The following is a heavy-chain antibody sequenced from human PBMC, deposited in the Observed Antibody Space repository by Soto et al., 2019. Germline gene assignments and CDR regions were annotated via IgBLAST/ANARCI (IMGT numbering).Heavy chain of an antibody. CDR2: IYYSGST. CDR1: GGSISSGGYY. Sequence: QVQLQESGPGLVKPSQTLSLTCTVSGGSISSGGYYWSWIRQHPGKGLEWIGYIYYSGSTYYNPSLKSRVTISVDTSKNQFSLKLSSVTAAHTAVYYCARGKNLPPPRPSVVAAFDYWGQGTLVTVSS. CDR3: ARGKNLPPPRPSVVAAFDY. V-gene: IGHV4-31*03. D-gene: IGHD2-15*01. J-gene: IGHJ4*02.